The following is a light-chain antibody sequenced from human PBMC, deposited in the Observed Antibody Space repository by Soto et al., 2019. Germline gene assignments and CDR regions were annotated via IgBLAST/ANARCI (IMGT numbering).Light chain of an antibody. J-gene: IGLJ3*02. CDR1: NSNIGSNI. V-gene: IGLV1-44*01. Sequence: QLVLTQPPSASGTPGQRVTISCSGSNSNIGSNIVNWYQQVPGTAPRLLIYSSNQRPSGVPDRFSVSKSGTSASLAISGLQSEDEADYYCAAWDDSLNGVVFGGGTKLTVL. CDR3: AAWDDSLNGVV. CDR2: SSN.